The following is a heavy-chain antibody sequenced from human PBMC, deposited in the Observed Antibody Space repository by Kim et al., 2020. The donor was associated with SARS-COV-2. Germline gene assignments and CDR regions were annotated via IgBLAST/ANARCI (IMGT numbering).Heavy chain of an antibody. J-gene: IGHJ4*02. Sequence: SVKRRFTISRDNSKSTLSLQMNSLRAEDTAVYSCAKDPRTGAAWTVYFDYWGQGTLVTVSS. V-gene: IGHV3-23*01. CDR3: AKDPRTGAAWTVYFDY. D-gene: IGHD1-1*01.